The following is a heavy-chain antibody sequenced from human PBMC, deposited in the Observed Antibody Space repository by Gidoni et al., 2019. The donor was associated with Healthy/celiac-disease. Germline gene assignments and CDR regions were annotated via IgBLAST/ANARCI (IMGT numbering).Heavy chain of an antibody. D-gene: IGHD3-22*01. CDR2: ISGSGGST. V-gene: IGHV3-23*01. Sequence: EVQLLESGGGLVQPGGALRLACAATGFTFSSYAMSWVRQAPGKGLEWVSAISGSGGSTYYADSVKCRSTISRDNSKTTLYLQMNSLRAEDTAVYYCAKNPDYYDSSGPSDYWGQGTLVTVSS. J-gene: IGHJ4*02. CDR3: AKNPDYYDSSGPSDY. CDR1: GFTFSSYA.